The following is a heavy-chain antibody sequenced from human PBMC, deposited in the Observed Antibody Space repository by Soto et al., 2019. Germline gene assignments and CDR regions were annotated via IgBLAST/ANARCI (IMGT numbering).Heavy chain of an antibody. CDR1: GFVFKDSS. J-gene: IGHJ4*02. CDR3: TRLISAAQDY. V-gene: IGHV3-73*01. Sequence: GGSLRLSCEASGFVFKDSSIHWVRQASGKGLEWVGRIRDRAYNYATAYAASVKGRFTISRDDSNNKAYLQMDSLKTEDTAIYYCTRLISAAQDYWGQGTLVTV. CDR2: IRDRAYNYAT. D-gene: IGHD3-10*01.